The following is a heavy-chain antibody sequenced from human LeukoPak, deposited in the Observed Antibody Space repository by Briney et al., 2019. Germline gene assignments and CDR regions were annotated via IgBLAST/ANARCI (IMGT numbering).Heavy chain of an antibody. D-gene: IGHD2-21*02. Sequence: SETLSLTCTVSGGSISSSYYYWGWIRQPPGKGLEWIGSIYYGGSTYYNPSLKSRVTISVDTSKNQFSLKLSSVTAADTAVYYCARGEVTFDYWGQGTLVTVSS. CDR1: GGSISSSYYY. J-gene: IGHJ4*02. CDR2: IYYGGST. V-gene: IGHV4-39*07. CDR3: ARGEVTFDY.